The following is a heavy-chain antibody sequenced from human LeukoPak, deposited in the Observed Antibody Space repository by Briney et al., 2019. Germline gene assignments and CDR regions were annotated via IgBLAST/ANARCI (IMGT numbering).Heavy chain of an antibody. CDR1: GGSISSGGYS. CDR3: ARGGYYDTIDY. V-gene: IGHV4-30-2*01. CDR2: IYHSGST. Sequence: TSSETLSLTCAVSGGSISSGGYSWSWIRQPPGKGLEWIGYIYHSGSTYYNPSLKSRVTISVDRSKNQFSLKLSSVTAADTAVYYCARGGYYDTIDYWGQGTLVTVSS. J-gene: IGHJ4*02. D-gene: IGHD3-22*01.